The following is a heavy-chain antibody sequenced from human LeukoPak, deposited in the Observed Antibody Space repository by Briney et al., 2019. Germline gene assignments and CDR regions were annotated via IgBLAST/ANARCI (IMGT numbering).Heavy chain of an antibody. CDR3: ARGGGACSTSCYKGKDNWFDP. V-gene: IGHV3-7*01. CDR2: IKQDGSEK. Sequence: GGSLTLSCAASGFTFSSYWMSWVRQAPGKGLEWVANIKQDGSEKYYVDSVKGRFTISRDNAKNSLYLQMNSLGAEDTAVYYCARGGGACSTSCYKGKDNWFDPWGQGTLVTVSS. CDR1: GFTFSSYW. D-gene: IGHD2-2*02. J-gene: IGHJ5*02.